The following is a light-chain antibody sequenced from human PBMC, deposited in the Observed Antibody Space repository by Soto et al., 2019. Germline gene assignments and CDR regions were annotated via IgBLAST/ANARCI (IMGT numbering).Light chain of an antibody. Sequence: DFLMTQSPSSLSASVGDRVTITCRASQGIRNDLGWYQQKPGKGPKRPIYAASNLSSGFPSRFSGSGSGTEFTLTISSLQPQDLATYVCLQHKTYPLTFGGGTRVEV. CDR3: LQHKTYPLT. CDR2: AAS. J-gene: IGKJ4*01. CDR1: QGIRND. V-gene: IGKV1-17*01.